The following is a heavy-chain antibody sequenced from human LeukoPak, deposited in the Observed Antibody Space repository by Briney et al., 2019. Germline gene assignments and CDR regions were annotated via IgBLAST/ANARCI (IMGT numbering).Heavy chain of an antibody. D-gene: IGHD6-19*01. J-gene: IGHJ4*02. Sequence: PGGSLRLSCAASGFTFSSYGMHWIRQPPGKGLEWIGEINHSGSTNYNPSLKSRVTISVDTSKNQFSLKLSSVTAADTAVYYCAREYKGWYYFDYWGQGTLVTVSS. CDR1: GFTFSSYG. CDR3: AREYKGWYYFDY. V-gene: IGHV4-34*01. CDR2: INHSGST.